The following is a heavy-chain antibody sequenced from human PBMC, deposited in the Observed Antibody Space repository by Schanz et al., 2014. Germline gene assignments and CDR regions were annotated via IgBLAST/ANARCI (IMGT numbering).Heavy chain of an antibody. D-gene: IGHD3-10*01. V-gene: IGHV1-69*02. CDR3: ARAKRFGDMDV. J-gene: IGHJ6*02. Sequence: QVQLVQSGAEVKKPGSSVKVSCKASGGTFSTYTISWVRQAPGQGLEWMGKIIPILGIADYAQKFQGRVTITADKSTSTASMELRNLRSDDTAVYYCARAKRFGDMDVWGQGTTVTVSS. CDR1: GGTFSTYT. CDR2: IIPILGIA.